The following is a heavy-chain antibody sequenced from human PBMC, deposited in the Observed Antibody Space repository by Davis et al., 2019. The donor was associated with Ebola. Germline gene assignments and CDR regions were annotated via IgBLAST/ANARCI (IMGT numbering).Heavy chain of an antibody. D-gene: IGHD3-16*02. J-gene: IGHJ6*02. CDR1: GYTFTSYD. CDR2: MNPNSGNT. CDR3: ARLIGGVILLGMDV. Sequence: ASVKVSCKASGYTFTSYDINWVRQATGQGLEWMGWMNPNSGNTGYAQKFQGRVTMTRNTSISTAYMELRSLRSDDTAVYYCARLIGGVILLGMDVWGQGTTVTVSS. V-gene: IGHV1-8*01.